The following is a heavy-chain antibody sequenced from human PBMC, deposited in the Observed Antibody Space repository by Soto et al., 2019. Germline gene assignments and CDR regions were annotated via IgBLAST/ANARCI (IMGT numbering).Heavy chain of an antibody. J-gene: IGHJ4*02. CDR1: GYTFTSYH. D-gene: IGHD2-21*01. V-gene: IGHV1-46*01. CDR2: FKPTGSIT. CDR3: AREIPSAYYLDY. Sequence: QVHLVQSGAEVKKPGASVKISCKASGYTFTSYHIHWVRQAPGQGLEWMGIFKPTGSITVHAPKFQRRLTMTIDTSTTTAHMELSRLTSADAAVYYCAREIPSAYYLDYWGQGTLVTVSS.